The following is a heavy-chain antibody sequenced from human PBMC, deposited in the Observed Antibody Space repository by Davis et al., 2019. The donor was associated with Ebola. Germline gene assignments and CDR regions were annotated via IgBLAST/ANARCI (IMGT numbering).Heavy chain of an antibody. D-gene: IGHD6-19*01. CDR1: GFMFSFHR. V-gene: IGHV3-21*06. Sequence: GESLKISCAASGFMFSFHRMNWVRQAPGKGLEWVSSISGSGDYIKYADSMKGRFTISRDNAKNSLHLQMNSLRAEDTAVYYCARDGSLTVAAGVYYYYGMDVWGQGTTVTVSS. CDR2: ISGSGDYI. J-gene: IGHJ6*02. CDR3: ARDGSLTVAAGVYYYYGMDV.